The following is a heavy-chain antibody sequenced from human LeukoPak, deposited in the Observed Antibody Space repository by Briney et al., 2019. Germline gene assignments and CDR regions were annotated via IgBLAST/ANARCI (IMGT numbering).Heavy chain of an antibody. V-gene: IGHV1-69*05. CDR1: GGTFISYA. D-gene: IGHD6-19*01. J-gene: IGHJ3*02. Sequence: SVKVSCKASGGTFISYAISWVRQAPGQGLEWMGRIIPIFGTANYAQKFQGRVTITTDESTSTAYMELSSLRSEDTAVYYCADYSSLDAFDIWGQGTMVTVSS. CDR2: IIPIFGTA. CDR3: ADYSSLDAFDI.